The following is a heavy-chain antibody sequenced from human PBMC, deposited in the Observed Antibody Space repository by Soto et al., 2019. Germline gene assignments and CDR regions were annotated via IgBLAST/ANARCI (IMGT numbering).Heavy chain of an antibody. CDR3: ATSYGSGYRAFDS. Sequence: QVQLVQSGADVQRPGSSVRVSCKASGDTFNFYSINWVRQAPGLGLQWMGRINPILSMSNYAPRFQGRATXTXDXXTSTAYMELSSLRSEDTAMYYCATSYGSGYRAFDSWGQGALVTVSS. D-gene: IGHD3-10*01. J-gene: IGHJ4*02. CDR1: GDTFNFYS. V-gene: IGHV1-69*02. CDR2: INPILSMS.